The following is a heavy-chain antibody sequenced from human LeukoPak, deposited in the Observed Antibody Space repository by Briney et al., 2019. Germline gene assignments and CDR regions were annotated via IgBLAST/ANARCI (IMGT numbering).Heavy chain of an antibody. CDR2: IYYSGST. J-gene: IGHJ3*02. CDR1: GYFISSGFY. V-gene: IGHV4-59*08. D-gene: IGHD1-1*01. CDR3: ARGNDRAFDI. Sequence: SETLSLTCSVSGYFISSGFYWSWIRQPPGKGLEWIGYIYYSGSTNYNPSLKSRVTISGDTSKNQFSLKLSSVTAADTAVYYCARGNDRAFDIWGQGTMVTVSS.